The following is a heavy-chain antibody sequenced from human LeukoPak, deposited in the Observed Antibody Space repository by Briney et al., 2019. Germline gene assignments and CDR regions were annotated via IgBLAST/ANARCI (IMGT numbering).Heavy chain of an antibody. CDR3: ARDLDDYVWGSYRGPDAFDI. D-gene: IGHD3-16*02. V-gene: IGHV3-21*01. J-gene: IGHJ3*02. CDR1: GFTFSTYS. Sequence: GGSLRLSCAGSGFTFSTYSMNWVRQAPGKGLEWVSSISSGGSYIYYADSVKGRFTISRDNAKSSLYLQMNSLRAEDTAVYYCARDLDDYVWGSYRGPDAFDIWGQGTMVTVSS. CDR2: ISSGGSYI.